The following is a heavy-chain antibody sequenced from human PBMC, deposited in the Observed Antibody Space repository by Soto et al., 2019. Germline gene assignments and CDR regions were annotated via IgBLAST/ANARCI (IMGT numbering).Heavy chain of an antibody. J-gene: IGHJ5*02. D-gene: IGHD6-19*01. CDR1: GGPLIGDY. CDR2: INHSGST. CDR3: ARDRPPYSSGWYVWFDP. Sequence: SETLSLTCAVNGGPLIGDYWSWIRQPPGKGLEWIGEINHSGSTNYNPSLESRVAISLDTSKNQFSMKLSSVTAADTAVYYCARDRPPYSSGWYVWFDPWGQGTLVTVS. V-gene: IGHV4-34*01.